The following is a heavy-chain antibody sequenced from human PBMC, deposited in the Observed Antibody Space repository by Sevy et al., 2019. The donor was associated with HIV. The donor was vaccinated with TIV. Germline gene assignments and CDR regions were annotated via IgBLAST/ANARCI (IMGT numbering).Heavy chain of an antibody. J-gene: IGHJ4*02. CDR3: ARGQYSYGYWREFDY. CDR2: IYYSGST. D-gene: IGHD5-18*01. CDR1: GASISSYS. V-gene: IGHV4-59*01. Sequence: SEILSLTCTVSGASISSYSWSWIRQPPGKGLEWIGYIYYSGSTNYNPSLKSRVTISVDTSKHQFSLKLSSVTAADTAVYYCARGQYSYGYWREFDYWGQGTLVTVSS.